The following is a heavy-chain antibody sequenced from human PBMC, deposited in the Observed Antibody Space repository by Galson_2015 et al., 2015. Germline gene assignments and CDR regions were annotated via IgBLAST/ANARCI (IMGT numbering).Heavy chain of an antibody. CDR2: IIPIVGTT. CDR3: ATGRPGSWWGYMNV. D-gene: IGHD2-15*01. J-gene: IGHJ6*03. V-gene: IGHV1-69*06. Sequence: SCKASGGTLGRHGVSWVRQAPGQGLEWMGGIIPIVGTTKPAQKFQDRVTISADKSTSTVYMELSSLRPEDTAVYYCATGRPGSWWGYMNVWGEGTTVTVSS. CDR1: GGTLGRHG.